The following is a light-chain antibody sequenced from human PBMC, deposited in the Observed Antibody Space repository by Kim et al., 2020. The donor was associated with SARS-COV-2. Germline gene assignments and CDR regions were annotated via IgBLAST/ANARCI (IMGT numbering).Light chain of an antibody. CDR3: QTWGTGRGV. CDR1: SGNSSYA. J-gene: IGLJ3*02. Sequence: ASVKLTCTLSSGNSSYAIEWHQQQPEKGPRYLMKLNSDGSHSKGDGIPDRFSGSSSGAERYLTISSLQSEDEADYYCQTWGTGRGVFGGGTQLTVL. CDR2: LNSDGSH. V-gene: IGLV4-69*01.